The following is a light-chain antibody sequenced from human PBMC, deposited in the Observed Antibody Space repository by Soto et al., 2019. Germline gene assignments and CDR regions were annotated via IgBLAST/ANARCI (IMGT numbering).Light chain of an antibody. V-gene: IGLV2-23*01. J-gene: IGLJ3*02. CDR1: SSDVGSYNL. CDR2: EGS. CDR3: CSYAGSSFR. Sequence: QSALTQPASVSGSPGQSITISCTGTSSDVGSYNLVSWYQQHPGKAPKLMIYEGSKRPSGVSNRFSGSKSGNTASLTISGLLAEDEADYYCCSYAGSSFRFGGGTQLTVL.